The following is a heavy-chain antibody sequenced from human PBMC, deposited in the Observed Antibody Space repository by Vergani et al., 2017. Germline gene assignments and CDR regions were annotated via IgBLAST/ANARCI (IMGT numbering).Heavy chain of an antibody. CDR1: GFSIDNGYY. CDR3: ARHSGIVYDIFSGTQYLFDA. V-gene: IGHV4-38-2*01. D-gene: IGHD3-9*01. Sequence: QVQLQESGPGLVKPSETLSLTCAVSGFSIDNGYYWDWIRKPPGKGLEWIGSIYRTGRTHFNPSLKSRVTISVDTSNNHFSLRLNSLTAADTAVYYCARHSGIVYDIFSGTQYLFDAWGQGTLVTVSS. CDR2: IYRTGRT. J-gene: IGHJ5*02.